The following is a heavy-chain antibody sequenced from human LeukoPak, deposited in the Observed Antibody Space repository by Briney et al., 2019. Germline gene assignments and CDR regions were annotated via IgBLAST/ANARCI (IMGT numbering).Heavy chain of an antibody. V-gene: IGHV4-59*01. CDR1: GGSFSGYY. J-gene: IGHJ6*03. CDR3: ARDRVYYMDV. Sequence: SETPSLTCAVYGGSFSGYYWSWIRQPPGKGLEWIGYIYYSGSTNYNPSLKSRVTISEDTSKNQFSLKLSSVTAADTAVYYCARDRVYYMDVWGKGTTVTVSS. CDR2: IYYSGST.